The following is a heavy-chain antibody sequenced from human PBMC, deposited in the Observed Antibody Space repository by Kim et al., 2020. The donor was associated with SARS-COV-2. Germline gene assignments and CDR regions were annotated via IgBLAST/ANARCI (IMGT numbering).Heavy chain of an antibody. J-gene: IGHJ4*02. D-gene: IGHD5-18*01. CDR3: ARGIDKSGYSYGYDFYYFDY. CDR1: GGTFSSYA. CDR2: IIPIFGTA. V-gene: IGHV1-69*13. Sequence: SVKVSCKASGGTFSSYAISWVRQAPGQGLEWMGGIIPIFGTANYAQKFQGRVTITADESTSTAYMELSSLRSEDTAVYYCARGIDKSGYSYGYDFYYFDYWGQGTLVTVSS.